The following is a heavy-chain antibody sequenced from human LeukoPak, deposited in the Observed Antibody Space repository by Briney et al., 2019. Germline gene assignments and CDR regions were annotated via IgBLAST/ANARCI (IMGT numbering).Heavy chain of an antibody. J-gene: IGHJ5*02. Sequence: GGSLRLSCAASGFSLSSFAMTWVRQAPGKGLEWVSSITGGHYPTYNTDSVKGRFTISRDNSKNTLYLQMNSLRADDTAVYYCTKDPNGDCVGAFEPWGQGTLVTVSS. V-gene: IGHV3-23*01. CDR3: TKDPNGDCVGAFEP. CDR1: GFSLSSFA. CDR2: ITGGHYPT. D-gene: IGHD2-21*02.